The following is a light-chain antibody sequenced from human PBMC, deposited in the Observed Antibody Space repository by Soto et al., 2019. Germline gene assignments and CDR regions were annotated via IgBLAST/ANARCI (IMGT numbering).Light chain of an antibody. V-gene: IGLV2-14*01. CDR3: TSYTTSSTPV. CDR1: NSDVGGYNY. Sequence: QSALTQPASVSGSPGQSITISCTGTNSDVGGYNYVSWYQQHPGKAPKLIIYEVGNRPSGVSNRFSGSRSGNTASLTISGLQAEDEADYYCTSYTTSSTPVFGGGTKLTVL. J-gene: IGLJ3*02. CDR2: EVG.